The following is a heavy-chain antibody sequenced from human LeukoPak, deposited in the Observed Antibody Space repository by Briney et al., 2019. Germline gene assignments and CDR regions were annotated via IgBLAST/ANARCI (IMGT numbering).Heavy chain of an antibody. Sequence: PSETLSLTCAVYGGSFSGYYWSWIRQPPGKGLEWIGEINHSGSTNYNPSLKSRVTISVDTSKNQFSLKLSSVTAADTAVYYCARGSGWGSRKIDYWGQGTTVTVSS. V-gene: IGHV4-34*01. CDR3: ARGSGWGSRKIDY. J-gene: IGHJ4*03. D-gene: IGHD3-16*01. CDR2: INHSGST. CDR1: GGSFSGYY.